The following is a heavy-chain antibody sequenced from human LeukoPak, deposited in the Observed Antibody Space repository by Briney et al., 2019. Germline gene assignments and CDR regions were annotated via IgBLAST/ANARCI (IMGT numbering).Heavy chain of an antibody. CDR3: ARQLDFWSGYYGQGSYYFDY. V-gene: IGHV4-59*08. D-gene: IGHD3-3*01. Sequence: SETLSLTCTVSGGSISSYYWSWIRQPPGKGLEWIGYIYYSGSTNYNPSLKSRVTISVDTSKNQFSLKLSSVTAADTAVYYCARQLDFWSGYYGQGSYYFDYWGQGTLVTVSS. J-gene: IGHJ4*02. CDR1: GGSISSYY. CDR2: IYYSGST.